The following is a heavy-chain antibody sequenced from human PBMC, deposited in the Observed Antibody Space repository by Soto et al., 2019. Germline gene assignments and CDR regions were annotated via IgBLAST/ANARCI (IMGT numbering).Heavy chain of an antibody. Sequence: PSETLSLTCAVYGGSFSGYYWSWIRQPPGKGLEWIGEINHSGSTNYNPSLKSRVTISVDTSKNQFSLKLSSVTAADTAVYYCARVRYYYGSRRYPLAYCGQGSLVPVSS. CDR3: ARVRYYYGSRRYPLAY. D-gene: IGHD3-10*01. CDR1: GGSFSGYY. V-gene: IGHV4-34*01. J-gene: IGHJ1*01. CDR2: INHSGST.